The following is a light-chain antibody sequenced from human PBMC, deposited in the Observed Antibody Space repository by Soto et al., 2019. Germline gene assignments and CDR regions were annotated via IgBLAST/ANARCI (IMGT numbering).Light chain of an antibody. CDR3: QKYSRTPRT. Sequence: EIEMTQSPSSLSSSVGDRVSLTCRASQGVCGYLAWYQQKPGDVPKLLIYEASTLQSGVPSRFSGSGSGTDFTLTISSLQPEDVATYYCQKYSRTPRTFGQGTKVEIK. CDR2: EAS. CDR1: QGVCGY. J-gene: IGKJ1*01. V-gene: IGKV1-27*01.